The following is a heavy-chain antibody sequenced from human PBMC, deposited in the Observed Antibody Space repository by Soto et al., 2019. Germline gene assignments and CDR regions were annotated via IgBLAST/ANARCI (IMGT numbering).Heavy chain of an antibody. CDR2: IKPGTSDI. CDR3: ARQLSHICDS. D-gene: IGHD3-3*02. V-gene: IGHV5-51*01. J-gene: IGHJ4*02. Sequence: PGESLKISCKGVGYKFGSAWIGWVRQMPGKGLEWMGIIKPGTSDIRYSPSCRGHVTISADEAVSTAYLQWSSLMASDTAMYYCARQLSHICDSWGQGTLVTVSS. CDR1: GYKFGSAW.